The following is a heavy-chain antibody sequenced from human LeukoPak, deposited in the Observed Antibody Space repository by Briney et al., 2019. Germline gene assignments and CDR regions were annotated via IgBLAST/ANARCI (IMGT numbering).Heavy chain of an antibody. V-gene: IGHV4-59*01. J-gene: IGHJ6*04. CDR3: ARGATIFGVVIIPVDV. Sequence: SETLSLTCTVSGGSISSYYWSWIRQPPGKGLEWIGYIYYSGSTNYNPSLKSRVTISVDTSKNQFSLKLTSVTAADTAVYYCARGATIFGVVIIPVDVWGKGTTVTVSS. D-gene: IGHD3-3*01. CDR1: GGSISSYY. CDR2: IYYSGST.